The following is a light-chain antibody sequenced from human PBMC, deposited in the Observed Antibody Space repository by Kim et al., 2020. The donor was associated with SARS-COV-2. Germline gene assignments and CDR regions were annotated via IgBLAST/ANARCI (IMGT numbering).Light chain of an antibody. CDR2: GAS. Sequence: SLSQGDRASLSCRASQSVRSSYLAWYQPNPGHAPRLLIYGASSRATAIPDRFSGSGSGTDFTLTISRLEPEDFAVYYCQQYGSPYTFGQGTKLEI. J-gene: IGKJ2*01. CDR3: QQYGSPYT. CDR1: QSVRSSY. V-gene: IGKV3-20*01.